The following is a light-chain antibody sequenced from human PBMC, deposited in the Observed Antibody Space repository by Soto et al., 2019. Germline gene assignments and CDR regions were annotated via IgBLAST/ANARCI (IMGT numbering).Light chain of an antibody. Sequence: DIQMTPSPSSLSESVEDIVTITCRASQSITSYLNWYRQKPGKAPKLLFYAASSLQSGVPPRCSGSGSGTDFTLTISSLQPEDFATYYCQQSYSTPGATFGPGTKVDIK. CDR3: QQSYSTPGAT. CDR2: AAS. CDR1: QSITSY. V-gene: IGKV1-39*01. J-gene: IGKJ3*01.